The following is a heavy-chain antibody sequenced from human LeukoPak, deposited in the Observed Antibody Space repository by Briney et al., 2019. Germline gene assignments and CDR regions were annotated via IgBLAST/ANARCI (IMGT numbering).Heavy chain of an antibody. CDR3: ARWVYSGSYIDY. CDR2: ISSSSSYI. V-gene: IGHV3-21*01. J-gene: IGHJ4*02. Sequence: GGSLRLSCAASGFTFSSYSMNWVRQAPGKGLEWVSSISSSSSYIYYADSVKGRFTISRDNAKNSLYPQMNSLRAEDTAVYYCARWVYSGSYIDYWGQGTLVTVSS. D-gene: IGHD1-26*01. CDR1: GFTFSSYS.